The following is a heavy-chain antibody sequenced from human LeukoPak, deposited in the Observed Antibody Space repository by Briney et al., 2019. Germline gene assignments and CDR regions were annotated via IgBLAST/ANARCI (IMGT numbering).Heavy chain of an antibody. J-gene: IGHJ6*03. CDR2: ISSSGSTI. Sequence: GGSLRLSCAASGFTFSTYEMNWVRQAPGKGLEWVSYISSSGSTIYYADSVKGRFTISRDNAKNSLYLQMNSLRAEDTAAYYCARIGDSSGWYRIYYYYYYMDVWGKGTTVTVSS. CDR3: ARIGDSSGWYRIYYYYYYMDV. CDR1: GFTFSTYE. V-gene: IGHV3-48*03. D-gene: IGHD6-19*01.